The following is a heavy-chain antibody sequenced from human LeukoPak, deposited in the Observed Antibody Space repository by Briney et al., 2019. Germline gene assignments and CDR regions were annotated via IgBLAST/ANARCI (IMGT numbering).Heavy chain of an antibody. J-gene: IGHJ4*02. V-gene: IGHV3-48*03. CDR1: GFTFSSYE. D-gene: IGHD3-16*02. CDR3: ASMITFGGVIVPPFDY. Sequence: GGSLRLSCAASGFTFSSYEMNWVRQAPGKGLEGVSYISSSGSTIYYADSVKGRFTISRDNAKNSLYLQMNSLRAEDTAVYYCASMITFGGVIVPPFDYWGQGTLVTVSS. CDR2: ISSSGSTI.